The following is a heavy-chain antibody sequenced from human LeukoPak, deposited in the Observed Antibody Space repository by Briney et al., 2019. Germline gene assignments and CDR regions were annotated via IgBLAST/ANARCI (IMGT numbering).Heavy chain of an antibody. CDR2: IDWDDDK. V-gene: IGHV2-70*01. Sequence: SGPALVKPTQTLTVTFTFSGFSLSTSGMCVSWIRQPPGKALEWLALIDWDDDKYYSTSLKTRLTISKDTSKNQVVLTMTNMDPVDTATYYCARTTPLTTVTTRWYFDYWGQGTLVTVSS. CDR3: ARTTPLTTVTTRWYFDY. CDR1: GFSLSTSGMC. D-gene: IGHD4-17*01. J-gene: IGHJ4*02.